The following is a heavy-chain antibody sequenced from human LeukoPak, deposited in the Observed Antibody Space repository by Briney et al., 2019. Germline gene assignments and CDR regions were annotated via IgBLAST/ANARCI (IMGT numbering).Heavy chain of an antibody. D-gene: IGHD3-10*01. CDR2: IHYTGST. J-gene: IGHJ4*02. Sequence: SETLSLTCTVSGGSISNYYWSWIRQPPGKGLEWIGYIHYTGSTNYNPSLKSRVTISVDTSKNQFSLKLSSVTAADTAVYYCALYGSGSYNFDSWGQGTLVTVSS. CDR3: ALYGSGSYNFDS. V-gene: IGHV4-59*08. CDR1: GGSISNYY.